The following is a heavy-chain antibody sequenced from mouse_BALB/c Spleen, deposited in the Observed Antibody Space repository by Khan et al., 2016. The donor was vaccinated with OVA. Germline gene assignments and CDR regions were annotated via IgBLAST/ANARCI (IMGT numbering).Heavy chain of an antibody. V-gene: IGHV3-2*02. CDR2: ISYSGST. CDR3: ARTARIKY. D-gene: IGHD1-2*01. Sequence: EVQLQESGLGLVKPSQSLSLTCTVTGYSITSGYGWNWIRQFPGNKLEWMGYISYSGSTNYNPSLKSRISITRDTSKNQFFLQLNSVTTEDTATXYCARTARIKYWGQGTTLTVSS. J-gene: IGHJ2*01. CDR1: GYSITSGYG.